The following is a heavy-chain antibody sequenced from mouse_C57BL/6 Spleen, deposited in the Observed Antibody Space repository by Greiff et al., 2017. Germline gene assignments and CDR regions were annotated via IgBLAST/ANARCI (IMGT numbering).Heavy chain of an antibody. CDR3: ARGVIYYDDPYFFDY. Sequence: QVQLQQSGTELVKPGASVKLSCKASGYTFTGYWMHWVKQRPGHGLEWIGKIYPSNGGTNYNEKFKSKATLTADKSSSTAYMQLSSLTSEDSAVYDCARGVIYYDDPYFFDYGGQGTSLTVSS. J-gene: IGHJ2*02. CDR1: GYTFTGYW. V-gene: IGHV1-53*01. CDR2: IYPSNGGT. D-gene: IGHD2-13*01.